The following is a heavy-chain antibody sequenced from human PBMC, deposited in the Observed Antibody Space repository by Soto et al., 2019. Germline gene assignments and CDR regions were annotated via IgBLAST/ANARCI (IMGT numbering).Heavy chain of an antibody. D-gene: IGHD6-13*01. CDR1: GYTFTHYA. J-gene: IGHJ5*02. Sequence: QVQLVQSGAEVKKPGASVKVSCTASGYTFTHYAIHWVRHAPGQRLEWMGFINAGSGNTKYSQTFQVRLTVTKDTSASTAYRDLSSLRSEDTAIYYCARGLAADGAWGQRTQVTVSS. CDR3: ARGLAADGA. V-gene: IGHV1-3*01. CDR2: INAGSGNT.